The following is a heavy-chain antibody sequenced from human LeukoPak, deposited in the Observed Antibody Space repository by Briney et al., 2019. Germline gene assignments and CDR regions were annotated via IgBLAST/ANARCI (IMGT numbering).Heavy chain of an antibody. CDR1: GYSFTSYW. J-gene: IGHJ4*02. D-gene: IGHD2-8*01. CDR3: ATQVSDCTNGVCPFDY. CDR2: IYPGDSDT. V-gene: IGHV5-51*01. Sequence: GESLKISCKGSGYSFTSYWIGWVRQMPGKGLEWMGIIYPGDSDTRYSPSFQGQVTISADKSISTAYLQWSSLKASDTAMYYCATQVSDCTNGVCPFDYWGQGTLVTVSS.